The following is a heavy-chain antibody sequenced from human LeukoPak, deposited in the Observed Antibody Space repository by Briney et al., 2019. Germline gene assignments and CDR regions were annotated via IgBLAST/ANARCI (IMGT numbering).Heavy chain of an antibody. CDR1: GGSFSGYY. J-gene: IGHJ4*02. V-gene: IGHV4-34*01. CDR3: ARLPRSSWYYFDY. Sequence: SETLSLTCAVYGGSFSGYYWSWIRQPPGKGLEWIGSIYYSGSTYYNPSLKSRVTISVDTSRNQFSLKLSSVTAADTAVYYCARLPRSSWYYFDYWGQGTLVTVSS. CDR2: IYYSGST. D-gene: IGHD6-13*01.